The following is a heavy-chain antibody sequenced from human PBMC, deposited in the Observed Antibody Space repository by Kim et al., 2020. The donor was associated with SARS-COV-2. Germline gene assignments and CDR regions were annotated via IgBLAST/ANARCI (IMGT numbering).Heavy chain of an antibody. Sequence: SQTLSLTCTVSGGSVSSSTYYWGWIRQPPGKGLEWIGSIYHSGSTYYNPSLKSRVTISVDTSKNQFSLKLSSVTAADTAVYYCARVGGFFTMLVVVRPENWFDPWGQGTLVTVSS. CDR1: GGSVSSSTYY. V-gene: IGHV4-39*07. CDR2: IYHSGST. D-gene: IGHD3-22*01. CDR3: ARVGGFFTMLVVVRPENWFDP. J-gene: IGHJ5*02.